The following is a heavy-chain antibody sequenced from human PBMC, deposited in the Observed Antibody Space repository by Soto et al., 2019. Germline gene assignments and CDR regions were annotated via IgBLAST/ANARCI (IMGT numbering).Heavy chain of an antibody. CDR3: ARDHTVVAATSWFDP. CDR2: IIPIFGTA. CDR1: GVTFSSYA. V-gene: IGHV1-69*13. Sequence: SVKVSGKASGVTFSSYAISWVRQAPGQGLEWMGGIIPIFGTANYAQKSQGRVTITADESTSTAYMELSSLRSEDTAVYYCARDHTVVAATSWFDPWGQGTLVTVSS. D-gene: IGHD2-15*01. J-gene: IGHJ5*02.